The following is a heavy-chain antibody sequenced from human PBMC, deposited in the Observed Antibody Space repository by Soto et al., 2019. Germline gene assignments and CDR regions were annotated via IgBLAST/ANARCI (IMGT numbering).Heavy chain of an antibody. CDR3: ARGGQLRYFDSLQNWFDP. Sequence: PGESLKISCKGSGYSFTSYWIGWVRQMPGKGLEWMGIIYPGDSDTRYSPSFQGQVTISADKSISTAYLQWSSLKASDTAMYYCARGGQLRYFDSLQNWFDPWGQGTLVTVSS. V-gene: IGHV5-51*01. CDR2: IYPGDSDT. CDR1: GYSFTSYW. J-gene: IGHJ5*02. D-gene: IGHD3-9*01.